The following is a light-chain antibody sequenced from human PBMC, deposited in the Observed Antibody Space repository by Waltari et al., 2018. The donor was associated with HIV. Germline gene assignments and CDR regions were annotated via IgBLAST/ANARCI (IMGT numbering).Light chain of an antibody. Sequence: QSVLTQPPSASGTPGPRVTISCSGRGSNLGSNSVYWYQHLPGTTPKLLIYMNNQRPSGVPDRFSGSKSGTSASLAISGLRSGDEADYYCAAWDDSLSGPVFGGGTKVTVL. CDR2: MNN. CDR3: AAWDDSLSGPV. V-gene: IGLV1-47*01. J-gene: IGLJ3*02. CDR1: GSNLGSNS.